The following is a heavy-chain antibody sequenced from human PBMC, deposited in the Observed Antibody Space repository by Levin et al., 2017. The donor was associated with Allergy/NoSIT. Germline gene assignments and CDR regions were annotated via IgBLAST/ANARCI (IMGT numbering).Heavy chain of an antibody. V-gene: IGHV4-59*01. CDR3: ARGYREYSSSSWNYYYYYMDV. J-gene: IGHJ6*03. D-gene: IGHD6-6*01. Sequence: GSLRLSCTVSGGSISSYYWSWIRQPPGKGLEWIGYIYYSGSTNYNPSLKSRVTISVDTSKNQFSLKLSSVTAADTAVYYCARGYREYSSSSWNYYYYYMDVWGKGTTVTVSS. CDR2: IYYSGST. CDR1: GGSISSYY.